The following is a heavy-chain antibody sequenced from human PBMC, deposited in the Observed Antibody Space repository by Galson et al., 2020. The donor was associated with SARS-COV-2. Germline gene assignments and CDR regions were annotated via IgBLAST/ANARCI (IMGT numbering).Heavy chain of an antibody. CDR3: ARDYDYGGPRHPGY. CDR1: GFTFSLYS. CDR2: ISSSSSTI. D-gene: IGHD4-17*01. V-gene: IGHV3-48*04. J-gene: IGHJ4*02. Sequence: GGSLRLSCAASGFTFSLYSMNWVRQAPGKGLEWVSYISSSSSTIYYADSVKGRFTISRDNAKNSLYLQMNSLGVEDTAVYYCARDYDYGGPRHPGYWGQGTLVTVSS.